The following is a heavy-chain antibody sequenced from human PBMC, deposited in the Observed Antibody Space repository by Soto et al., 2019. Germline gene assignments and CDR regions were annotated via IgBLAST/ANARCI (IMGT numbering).Heavy chain of an antibody. J-gene: IGHJ4*02. D-gene: IGHD2-2*01. CDR2: ISDTGSSH. V-gene: IGHV3-30*18. Sequence: GGSLRLSCVGSGFTFSSYGMHWVRQAPGKGLEWVAVISDTGSSHYYAASVEGRFTISRENSKNTLSLHMDRLRVEDTAVYYCAKDRGGDCPDNSCYFGADYWGPGTPVTVSS. CDR1: GFTFSSYG. CDR3: AKDRGGDCPDNSCYFGADY.